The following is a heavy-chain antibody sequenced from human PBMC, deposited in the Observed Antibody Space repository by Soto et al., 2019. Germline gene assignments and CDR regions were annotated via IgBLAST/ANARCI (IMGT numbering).Heavy chain of an antibody. V-gene: IGHV4-30-4*01. J-gene: IGHJ4*02. CDR2: IYYSGST. CDR1: GGSISSGDYY. D-gene: IGHD2-15*01. Sequence: QVQLQESGPGLVKPSQTLSLTCTVSGGSISSGDYYWSWIRQPPGKGLEWIGYIYYSGSTYYNPSLKSRVTISVDTSKNQFPLKLSSVTAADTAVYYCASKGYCSGGSCHHLDYWGQGTLVTVSS. CDR3: ASKGYCSGGSCHHLDY.